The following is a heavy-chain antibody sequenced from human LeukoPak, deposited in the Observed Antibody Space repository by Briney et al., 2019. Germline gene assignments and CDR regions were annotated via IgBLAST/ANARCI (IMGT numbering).Heavy chain of an antibody. Sequence: PGGSLRLSCAASGFTFSSYAMHWVRQAPGKGLEWVAVISYDGSNKYYADSVKGRFTISRDNSKNTLYLQMNSLRAEDTAVYYCAGVWFGELFPDYWGQGTLVTVSS. CDR2: ISYDGSNK. D-gene: IGHD3-10*01. V-gene: IGHV3-30*04. CDR1: GFTFSSYA. J-gene: IGHJ4*02. CDR3: AGVWFGELFPDY.